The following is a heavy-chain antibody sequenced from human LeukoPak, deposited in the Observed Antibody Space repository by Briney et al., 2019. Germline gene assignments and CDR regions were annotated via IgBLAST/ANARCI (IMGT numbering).Heavy chain of an antibody. V-gene: IGHV1-69*05. CDR2: IIPIFGTA. D-gene: IGHD3-22*01. CDR1: GGTFSSYA. Sequence: SVKVSCKASGGTFSSYAISWVRQAPGQGLEWMGGIIPIFGTANYAQKFQGRVTITTDESTSTAYMELSSLRSEDTAVYYCARDPSSSGYRSNWFDPWGQGTLVTVSS. J-gene: IGHJ5*02. CDR3: ARDPSSSGYRSNWFDP.